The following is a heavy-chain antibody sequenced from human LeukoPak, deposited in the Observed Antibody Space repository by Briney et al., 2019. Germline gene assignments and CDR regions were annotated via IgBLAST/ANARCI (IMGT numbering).Heavy chain of an antibody. CDR1: GGTFISYA. Sequence: ASVYVSFKASGGTFISYAISWVRQAPGQGLEGMGWISAYNGNTNYAQKLQGRVTMTTDTSTSTAYMELRSLRSDDTAVYYCARDEDADGGNSFDYWGQGTLVTVSS. V-gene: IGHV1-18*01. J-gene: IGHJ4*02. D-gene: IGHD4-23*01. CDR2: ISAYNGNT. CDR3: ARDEDADGGNSFDY.